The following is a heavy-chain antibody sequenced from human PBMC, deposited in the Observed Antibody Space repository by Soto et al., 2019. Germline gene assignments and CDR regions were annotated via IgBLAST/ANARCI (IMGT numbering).Heavy chain of an antibody. J-gene: IGHJ6*02. D-gene: IGHD3-10*01. Sequence: SVKVSCKASGGTFSSYAISWVRQAPVQGLEWMGGIIPIFGTANYAQKFQGRVTITADESTSTAYMELSSLRSEDTAVYYCARCYGSGSYFAFYYYYGMDVWGQGTTVTVSS. CDR3: ARCYGSGSYFAFYYYYGMDV. CDR1: GGTFSSYA. V-gene: IGHV1-69*13. CDR2: IIPIFGTA.